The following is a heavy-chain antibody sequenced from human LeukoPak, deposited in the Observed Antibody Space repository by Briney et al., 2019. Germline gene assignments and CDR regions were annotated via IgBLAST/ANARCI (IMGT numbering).Heavy chain of an antibody. D-gene: IGHD4-23*01. J-gene: IGHJ3*02. CDR2: IHYSGST. Sequence: PSETLSLTCTVSGGAISSYYWSWIRQPPGKGLEWIGFIHYSGSTNYNPSLTSRVTISVDTSKNQFSLKLSSVTAADTAVYYCARFSLYGGRAFEIWGQGTMVTISS. CDR1: GGAISSYY. V-gene: IGHV4-59*08. CDR3: ARFSLYGGRAFEI.